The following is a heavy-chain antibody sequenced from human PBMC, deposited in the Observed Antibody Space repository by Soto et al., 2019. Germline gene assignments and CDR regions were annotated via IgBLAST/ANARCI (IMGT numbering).Heavy chain of an antibody. J-gene: IGHJ4*02. Sequence: PGESLKISCKGSGYSFTSYWIGWVRQMPGKGLEWMGIIYPGDSDTRYSPSFQGQVTISADKSISTAYLQWSSLKASDTAMYYCARPIKIFGVGRELDYWGQGTLVTVSS. CDR2: IYPGDSDT. CDR1: GYSFTSYW. V-gene: IGHV5-51*01. CDR3: ARPIKIFGVGRELDY. D-gene: IGHD3-3*01.